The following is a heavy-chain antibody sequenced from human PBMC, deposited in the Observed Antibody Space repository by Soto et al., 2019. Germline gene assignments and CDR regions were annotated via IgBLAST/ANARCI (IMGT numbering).Heavy chain of an antibody. V-gene: IGHV3-23*01. J-gene: IGHJ6*02. CDR2: ISGGGGST. Sequence: GGSQRVSCAGAGFTFSDYSMSWVRQAPGKGLEWVSSISGGGGSTYHADSVKGRFTISRDNSNNTLYLQMNSLRAEDSAVYYCASLSSGWAAKGSYYGMDVWGQGTTVTVSS. CDR1: GFTFSDYS. D-gene: IGHD6-19*01. CDR3: ASLSSGWAAKGSYYGMDV.